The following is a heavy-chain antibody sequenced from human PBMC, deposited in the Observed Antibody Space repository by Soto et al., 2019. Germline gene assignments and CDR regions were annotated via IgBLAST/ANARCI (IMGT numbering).Heavy chain of an antibody. V-gene: IGHV1-18*01. CDR1: GYAFSNYG. J-gene: IGHJ5*02. CDR3: ARCKGSIGGKNWFDP. D-gene: IGHD3-10*01. CDR2: INTYNDDT. Sequence: ASVKVSCKASGYAFSNYGINWVRQAPGQGLEWMGWINTYNDDTDYAQKLQGRVTMTTDTSTSTAYMELTSLRSDDTAVYYCARCKGSIGGKNWFDPWGQGTLVTVSS.